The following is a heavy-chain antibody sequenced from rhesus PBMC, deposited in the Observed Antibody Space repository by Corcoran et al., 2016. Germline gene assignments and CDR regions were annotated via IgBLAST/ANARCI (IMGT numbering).Heavy chain of an antibody. CDR2: ISGSGGST. V-gene: IGHV4-173*01. CDR3: ARDSRGPRY. Sequence: QLQLQESGPGLVKPSETLSLTCAVSGGSISSKYWSWIRQPPGKGLEWIGRISGSGGSTDYNPSLKCRVTCSPDTSKNQFSLKLGSGTAADTAVYYCARDSRGPRYGGQGVLVTVSS. CDR1: GGSISSKY. J-gene: IGHJ4*01.